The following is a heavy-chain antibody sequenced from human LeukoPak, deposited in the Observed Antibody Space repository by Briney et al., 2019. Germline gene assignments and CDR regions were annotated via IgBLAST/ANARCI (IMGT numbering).Heavy chain of an antibody. D-gene: IGHD6-13*01. CDR2: IYYSGST. CDR3: ARHEPKTSSWYKWFDP. V-gene: IGHV4-39*01. J-gene: IGHJ5*02. Sequence: SEILSLTCTVSGGSISSSNYYWGWIRQPPGKGLEWIGSIYYSGSTYYNPSLKSRVTISVDTSKNQLSLKLSSVTAADTAVYYCARHEPKTSSWYKWFDPWGQGTLVTVSS. CDR1: GGSISSSNYY.